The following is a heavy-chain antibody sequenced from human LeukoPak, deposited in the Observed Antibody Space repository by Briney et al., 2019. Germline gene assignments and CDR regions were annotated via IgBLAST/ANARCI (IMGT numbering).Heavy chain of an antibody. V-gene: IGHV3-48*01. CDR3: AKDLSIHYDTRGFDP. Sequence: PGGSLRLSCAASGFTFSTYSINWVRQAPGKGLEWVSYISTSSSSSTIYYADSVKGRFTISRDNAKNSLHLQMNSLRTEDTAVYYCAKDLSIHYDTRGFDPWGQGTLVTVSS. CDR2: ISTSSSSSTI. D-gene: IGHD3-22*01. J-gene: IGHJ5*02. CDR1: GFTFSTYS.